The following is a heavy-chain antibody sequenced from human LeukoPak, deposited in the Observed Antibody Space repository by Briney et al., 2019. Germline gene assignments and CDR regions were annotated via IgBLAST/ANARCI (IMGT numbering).Heavy chain of an antibody. V-gene: IGHV1-69*04. Sequence: SVKVSGKASGGTFSSYAISWVRQPPGKGLKGWGRIIPILGIANYAQKFQGRVTITADKSTSTAYMELSSLRSEDTAVYYCARERGPSYYYDSSGYYLPDYWGQGTLVTVSS. CDR2: IIPILGIA. CDR1: GGTFSSYA. CDR3: ARERGPSYYYDSSGYYLPDY. J-gene: IGHJ4*02. D-gene: IGHD3-22*01.